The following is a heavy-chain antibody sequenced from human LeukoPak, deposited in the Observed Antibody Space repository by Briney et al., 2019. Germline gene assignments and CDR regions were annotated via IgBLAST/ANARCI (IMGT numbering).Heavy chain of an antibody. V-gene: IGHV3-7*04. CDR1: GFTFSSYW. Sequence: GGSLRLSCAASGFTFSSYWMSWVRQAPGKGLEWMANIKQDGSEKYYVDSVKGRFTISRDNAKNSLYLQMNSLRAEDTAVYYCARDYGSGSYSEDLDYWGQGTLVTVSS. D-gene: IGHD3-10*01. CDR2: IKQDGSEK. CDR3: ARDYGSGSYSEDLDY. J-gene: IGHJ4*02.